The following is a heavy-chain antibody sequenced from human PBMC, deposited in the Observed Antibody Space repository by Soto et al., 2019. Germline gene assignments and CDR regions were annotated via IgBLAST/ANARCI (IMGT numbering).Heavy chain of an antibody. CDR2: IKQDGSEK. V-gene: IGHV3-7*01. CDR1: GFTFSSYW. CDR3: AREVAGYSSGWYGGFDY. Sequence: GSLRLSCAASGFTFSSYWMSWVRQAPGKGLEWVANIKQDGSEKYYVDSVKGRFTISRDNAKNSLYLQMNSLRAEDTAVYYCAREVAGYSSGWYGGFDYWGQGTLVTVSS. J-gene: IGHJ4*02. D-gene: IGHD6-19*01.